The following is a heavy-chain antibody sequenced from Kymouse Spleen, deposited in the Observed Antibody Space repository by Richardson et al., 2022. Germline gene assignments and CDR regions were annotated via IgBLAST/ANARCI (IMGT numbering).Heavy chain of an antibody. V-gene: IGHV4-34*01. Sequence: QVQLQQWGAGLLKPSETLSLTCAVYGGSFSGYYWSWIRQPPGKGLEWIGEINHSGSTNYNPSLKSRVTISVDTSKNQFSLKLSSVTAADTAVYYCARGVLWFGEFPNWFDPWGQGTLVTVSS. CDR3: ARGVLWFGEFPNWFDP. D-gene: IGHD3-10*01. J-gene: IGHJ5*02. CDR2: INHSGST. CDR1: GGSFSGYY.